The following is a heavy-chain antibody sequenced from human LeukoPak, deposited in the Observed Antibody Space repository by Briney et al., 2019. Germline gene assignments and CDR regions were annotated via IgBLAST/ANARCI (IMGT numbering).Heavy chain of an antibody. D-gene: IGHD6-13*01. CDR3: ARARRSNGAAAGTGYIDS. Sequence: SETLSLTCAVHGGSFSTYYWTWIRQSPGKGLEWIGFIHYTGTTSYNPSLKSRLTISVDTSKDLFSLSLDSVTAADTAIYFCARARRSNGAAAGTGYIDSWGQGTLVTVSS. J-gene: IGHJ4*02. CDR1: GGSFSTYY. CDR2: IHYTGTT. V-gene: IGHV4-59*01.